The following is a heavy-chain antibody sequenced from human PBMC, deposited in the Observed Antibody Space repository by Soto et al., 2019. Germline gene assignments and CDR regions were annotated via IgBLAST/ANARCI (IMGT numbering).Heavy chain of an antibody. CDR3: AREVRATFDP. J-gene: IGHJ5*02. Sequence: EVQLVESGGGLVQRGGSLRLSCAASGFTFNTYWMAWVRQAPGKGPEWVASIKQDGGETFYMDCVRGRFTISRDNAKNSLYLQMNSLRAEDMAVYYCAREVRATFDPWGQGTLVTVSS. V-gene: IGHV3-7*01. CDR1: GFTFNTYW. CDR2: IKQDGGET. D-gene: IGHD1-26*01.